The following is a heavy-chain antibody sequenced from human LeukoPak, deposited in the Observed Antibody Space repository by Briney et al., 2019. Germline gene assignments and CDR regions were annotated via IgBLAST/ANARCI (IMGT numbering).Heavy chain of an antibody. D-gene: IGHD4-23*01. J-gene: IGHJ4*02. Sequence: ASVTVSFKASGGTFSIYAISWVRQAPGQGLEWMGGIIPIFGTANYAQKFQGRVTITTDESTSTAYMELSSLRSEDTAVYYCARATVVDYWGQGTLVTVSS. CDR2: IIPIFGTA. CDR1: GGTFSIYA. CDR3: ARATVVDY. V-gene: IGHV1-69*05.